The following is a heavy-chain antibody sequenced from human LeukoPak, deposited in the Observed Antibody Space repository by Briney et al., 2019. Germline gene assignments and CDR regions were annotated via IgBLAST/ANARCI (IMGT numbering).Heavy chain of an antibody. CDR3: AKETGPSGRGGSFDY. D-gene: IGHD3-10*01. Sequence: PGGSLRLSCAASGFTFSSYGMHWVRQAPGKGLEWVAVISYDGSNKYYADSVKGRFTISRDNSKNTLYLQMNSLRAEDTAVYYCAKETGPSGRGGSFDYWGQGTLVTVSS. J-gene: IGHJ4*02. V-gene: IGHV3-30*18. CDR2: ISYDGSNK. CDR1: GFTFSSYG.